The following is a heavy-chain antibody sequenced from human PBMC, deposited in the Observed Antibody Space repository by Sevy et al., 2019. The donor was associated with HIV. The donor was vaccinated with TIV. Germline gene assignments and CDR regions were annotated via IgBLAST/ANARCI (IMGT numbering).Heavy chain of an antibody. CDR3: ARIIGASSSYAMDV. V-gene: IGHV3-53*01. CDR2: IYSAGTT. Sequence: GGSLRLSCVASGLTVGSLSINWVRQAPGKGLEWVSLIYSAGTTFYSDSVKGRFTISRDNSNNTLDLQMNSLRAEDTAIYYCARIIGASSSYAMDVWGQGTTVTVSS. CDR1: GLTVGSLS. D-gene: IGHD5-12*01. J-gene: IGHJ6*02.